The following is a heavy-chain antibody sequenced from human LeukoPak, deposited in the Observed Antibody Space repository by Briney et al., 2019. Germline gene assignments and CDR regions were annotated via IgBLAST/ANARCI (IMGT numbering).Heavy chain of an antibody. CDR2: ISAYNGNT. CDR1: GYTFTSYG. D-gene: IGHD2-2*02. CDR3: ARVTVVVPAAIPDDY. J-gene: IGHJ4*02. V-gene: IGHV1-18*01. Sequence: ASVKVSCKASGYTFTSYGISWVRQAPGQGLEWMGWISAYNGNTNYAQKLQGRVTMTTDTSTSTAYMELRSLRSDDTAVYYCARVTVVVPAAIPDDYWGQGTLVTVSS.